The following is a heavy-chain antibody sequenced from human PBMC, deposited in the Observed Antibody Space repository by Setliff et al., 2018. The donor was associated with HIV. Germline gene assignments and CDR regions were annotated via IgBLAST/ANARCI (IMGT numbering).Heavy chain of an antibody. D-gene: IGHD1-20*01. CDR1: GGSISNSSYY. CDR3: AGCITGTTHWFDP. V-gene: IGHV4-39*06. Sequence: PSETLSLTCTVSGGSISNSSYYWGWIRQPPGKGLEWIGSIYYSGSTYYNPSLKSRVTMSVDTSKNQFPLKLSSVTAADTAVYYCAGCITGTTHWFDPWGQGTLVTVSS. CDR2: IYYSGST. J-gene: IGHJ5*02.